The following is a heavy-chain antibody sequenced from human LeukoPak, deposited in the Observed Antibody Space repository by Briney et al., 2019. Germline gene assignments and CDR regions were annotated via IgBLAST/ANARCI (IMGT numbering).Heavy chain of an antibody. Sequence: ASVNVSCKASGGTFSRYAISWVRQAPGQGLEWMGGIIPIFGTANYAQKFQGRVTITTDESTSTAYMELSSLRSEDTAVYYCAREPQPITMIVHDAFDIWGQGTMVTVSS. CDR1: GGTFSRYA. CDR3: AREPQPITMIVHDAFDI. V-gene: IGHV1-69*05. CDR2: IIPIFGTA. J-gene: IGHJ3*02. D-gene: IGHD3-22*01.